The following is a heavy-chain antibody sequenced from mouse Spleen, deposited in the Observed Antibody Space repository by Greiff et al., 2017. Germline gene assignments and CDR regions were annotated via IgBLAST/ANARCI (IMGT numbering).Heavy chain of an antibody. CDR2: IWSDGST. V-gene: IGHV2-6-1*01. CDR3: ARHEDYDAAWFAY. D-gene: IGHD2-4*01. CDR1: GFSLTSYG. J-gene: IGHJ3*01. Sequence: VHLVESGPGLVAPSQSLSITCTISGFSLTSYGVHWVRQPPGKGLEWLVVIWSDGSTTYNSALKSRLSISKDNSKSQVFLKMNSLQTDDTAMYYCARHEDYDAAWFAYWGQGTLVTVSA.